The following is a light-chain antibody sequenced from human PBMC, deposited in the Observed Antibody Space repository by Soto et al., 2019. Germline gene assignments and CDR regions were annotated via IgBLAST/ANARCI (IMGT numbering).Light chain of an antibody. V-gene: IGLV1-40*01. CDR1: RSNIGAGND. CDR3: CSYAGRYTFV. J-gene: IGLJ1*01. CDR2: ANI. Sequence: QSVLTQPPSVSGAPGQRVNISCAGSRSNIGAGNDVHWYQHLPGTAPQLLIYANINRPSGVPDRFSASKSGNTASLTISGLQAEDEADYYCCSYAGRYTFVFGSGTKVTVL.